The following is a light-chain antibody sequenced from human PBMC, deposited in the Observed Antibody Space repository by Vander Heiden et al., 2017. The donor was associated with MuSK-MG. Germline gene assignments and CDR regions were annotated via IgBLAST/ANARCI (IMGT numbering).Light chain of an antibody. V-gene: IGKV1-39*01. Sequence: DIQMTHSPSSLSASVGDRVTITCRASQSISSYLNWYQQKPGKAPKLLIYAASSLQSGVPSRFSGSGSATDFTLTIISLQPEDFATYYCQQRYSTPLTFGGGTKVEIK. CDR3: QQRYSTPLT. CDR2: AAS. CDR1: QSISSY. J-gene: IGKJ4*01.